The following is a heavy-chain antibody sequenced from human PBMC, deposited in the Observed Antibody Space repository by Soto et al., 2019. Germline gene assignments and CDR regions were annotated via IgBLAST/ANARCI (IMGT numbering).Heavy chain of an antibody. V-gene: IGHV3-74*01. CDR2: IDNHGDGT. J-gene: IGHJ3*02. CDR1: GFTFTNYW. Sequence: EVQVVESGGGLVQPGGSLRLSCAASGFTFTNYWVHWVRQVPGEGLVWVSRIDNHGDGTSYADFVKGRFTISRDNAKNTLYLRLTSLRVEDPAIYYCGTVFEKWGQGTMVTVSS. CDR3: GTVFEK.